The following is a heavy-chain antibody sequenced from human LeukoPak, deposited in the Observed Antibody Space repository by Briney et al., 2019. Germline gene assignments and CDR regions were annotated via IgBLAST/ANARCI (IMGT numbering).Heavy chain of an antibody. CDR1: GGSIRTYY. J-gene: IGHJ3*02. D-gene: IGHD2-8*01. CDR2: IYYSGST. V-gene: IGHV4-59*01. CDR3: ARRMDDAFDI. Sequence: PSETLSLTCTVSGGSIRTYYWSWIRQPPGKGLEWIGYIYYSGSTNYNPSLKSRVTISVDTSKNQFSLKLSSVTAADTAVYYCARRMDDAFDIWGQGTMVTVSS.